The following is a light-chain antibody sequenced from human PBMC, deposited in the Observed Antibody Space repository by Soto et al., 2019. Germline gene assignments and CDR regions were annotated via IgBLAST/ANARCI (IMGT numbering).Light chain of an antibody. CDR3: LQHKSYPLT. J-gene: IGKJ4*01. Sequence: DIQMTQSPSSLSASVGDRVTITCRASQGIRNALGWYQQKPGKAPKRLIYAASSLQSGVPSRFSGSGSGTEFTLTIISLQPEDFATYYCLQHKSYPLTFGGGTKVEIK. CDR2: AAS. CDR1: QGIRNA. V-gene: IGKV1-17*01.